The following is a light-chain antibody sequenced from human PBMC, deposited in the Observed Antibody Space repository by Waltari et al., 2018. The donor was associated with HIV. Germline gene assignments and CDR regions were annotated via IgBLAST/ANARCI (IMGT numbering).Light chain of an antibody. CDR2: GAS. J-gene: IGKJ2*01. CDR3: QQYNNWPQT. CDR1: QTVSTT. Sequence: EIVMTQSPATLSVSPGERATLSCRASQTVSTTLAWYQQKPGQAPRLLIFGASNRATGIPARFSGSGSGTEFTLTISSLQSEDCAVYYCQQYNNWPQTFGQGTNLEIK. V-gene: IGKV3-15*01.